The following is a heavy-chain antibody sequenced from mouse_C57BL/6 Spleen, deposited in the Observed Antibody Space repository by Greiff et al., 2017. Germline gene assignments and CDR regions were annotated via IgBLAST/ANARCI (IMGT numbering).Heavy chain of an antibody. CDR2: INYDGSST. D-gene: IGHD1-1*01. J-gene: IGHJ4*01. Sequence: EVMLVESEGGLVQPGSSMKLSCTASGFTFSDYYMAWVRQVPEKGLEWVANINYDGSSTYYLDSLKSRFIISRDNAKNILYLQMSSLKSEDTATYYCARDGAYGSSLYYAMDYWGQGTSVTVSS. CDR1: GFTFSDYY. CDR3: ARDGAYGSSLYYAMDY. V-gene: IGHV5-16*01.